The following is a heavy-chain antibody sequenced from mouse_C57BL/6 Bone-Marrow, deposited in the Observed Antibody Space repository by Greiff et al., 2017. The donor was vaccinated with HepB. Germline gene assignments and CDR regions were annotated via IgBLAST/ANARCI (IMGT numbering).Heavy chain of an antibody. Sequence: QVQLQQPGAELVKPGASVKLSCKASGYTFTSYWMQWVKQRPGQGLEWIGEIDPSDSYTNYNQKFKGKATVTVDTSSSTAYMQLSSLTSEDSAVYYCARGLPYYFDYWGQGTTLTVSS. CDR2: IDPSDSYT. CDR3: ARGLPYYFDY. D-gene: IGHD6-2*01. J-gene: IGHJ2*01. CDR1: GYTFTSYW. V-gene: IGHV1-50*01.